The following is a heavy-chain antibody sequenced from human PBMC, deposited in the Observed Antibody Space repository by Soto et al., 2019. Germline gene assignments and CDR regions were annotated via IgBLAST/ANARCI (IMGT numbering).Heavy chain of an antibody. V-gene: IGHV3-23*01. CDR3: AKGMVPDQ. CDR2: ITVTGT. J-gene: IGHJ5*02. D-gene: IGHD6-13*01. CDR1: GFSFRQYA. Sequence: EVQLLESGGGFVQPGGSLRLSCTASGFSFRQYAMVWVRQAAGKGLEWVSAITVTGTHYADSVKGRFTISRDSSKSTLYLDINNLRVEDTAVYYFAKGMVPDQWGQGTLITVSS.